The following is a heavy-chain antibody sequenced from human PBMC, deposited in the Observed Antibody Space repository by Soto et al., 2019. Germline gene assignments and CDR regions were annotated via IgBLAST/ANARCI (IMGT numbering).Heavy chain of an antibody. J-gene: IGHJ6*02. Sequence: DVQLVESGGGLVKPGGSLRLSCAASGFIFSSHNMNWVRQAPGNGLEWVSSITGSSSYIFYADSVKGRFTISRDNAKNTVYLQMNSLRAEDTGVYYCARLVASETGYGMDVWGQGTTVTISS. V-gene: IGHV3-21*06. D-gene: IGHD3-9*01. CDR3: ARLVASETGYGMDV. CDR1: GFIFSSHN. CDR2: ITGSSSYI.